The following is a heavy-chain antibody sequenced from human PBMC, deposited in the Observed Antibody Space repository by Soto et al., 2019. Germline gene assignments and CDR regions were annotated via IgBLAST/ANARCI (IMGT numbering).Heavy chain of an antibody. V-gene: IGHV1-69*13. CDR2: IIPIFGTA. CDR1: GGTFSSYA. J-gene: IGHJ6*02. CDR3: ASGSTMVREPEYYYYGMDV. Sequence: ASVKVSCKASGGTFSSYAISWVRQAPGQGLEWMGGIIPIFGTANYAQKFQGRVTITADESTSTAYMELSSLRSEDTAVYYCASGSTMVREPEYYYYGMDVWGQGTTVTVSS. D-gene: IGHD3-10*01.